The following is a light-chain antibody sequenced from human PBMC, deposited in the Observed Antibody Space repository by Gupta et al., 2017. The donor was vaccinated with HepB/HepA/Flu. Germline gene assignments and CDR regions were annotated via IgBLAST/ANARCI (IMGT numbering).Light chain of an antibody. CDR3: QQYDTSPFT. J-gene: IGKJ5*01. CDR2: GAS. CDR1: QSVSTSY. Sequence: EMVVTECPGTLSLSTGERATISCRASQSVSTSYLAWYQQKPGKAPRLLIYGASSRATGIPSRFSGSGSGTDFTLTISGLEPEYFAVYYCQQYDTSPFTFGQGTRLEIK. V-gene: IGKV3-20*01.